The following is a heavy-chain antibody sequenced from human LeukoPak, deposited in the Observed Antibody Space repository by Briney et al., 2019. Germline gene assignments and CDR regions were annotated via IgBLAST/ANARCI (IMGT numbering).Heavy chain of an antibody. CDR3: ARASPDYYDSSGISPRDNWFAP. J-gene: IGHJ5*02. Sequence: ASVKVSCKASGYTFTGYYMHWVRQAPGQGLEWMGWINPNSGGTNYAQKFQGRVTMTRDTSISTAYMELSRLRSDDTAVYYCARASPDYYDSSGISPRDNWFAPWGQGTLVTVSS. CDR1: GYTFTGYY. CDR2: INPNSGGT. V-gene: IGHV1-2*02. D-gene: IGHD3-22*01.